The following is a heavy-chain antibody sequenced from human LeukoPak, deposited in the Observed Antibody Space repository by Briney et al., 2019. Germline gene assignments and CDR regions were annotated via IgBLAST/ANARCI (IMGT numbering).Heavy chain of an antibody. Sequence: GGSLRLSCAASGFTFSSYGMHWVRQAPGKGLEWVALISFDGINKYYADSVKGRFTISRDNSKNTLYLQMNSLRAEDTAVYYCAKVALQDYYDFWSGYVAGRRYYYMDVWGKGTTVTVSS. V-gene: IGHV3-30*18. CDR2: ISFDGINK. CDR3: AKVALQDYYDFWSGYVAGRRYYYMDV. CDR1: GFTFSSYG. J-gene: IGHJ6*03. D-gene: IGHD3-3*01.